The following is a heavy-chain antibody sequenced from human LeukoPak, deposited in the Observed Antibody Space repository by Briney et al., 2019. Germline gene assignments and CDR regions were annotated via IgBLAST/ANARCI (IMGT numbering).Heavy chain of an antibody. CDR1: GGSFSGYY. J-gene: IGHJ4*02. Sequence: ETLSLTCAVYGGSFSGYYWSWVRQAPGKGLEWVSAISGSGGSTYYADSVKGRFTISRDNSKNTLYLQMNSLRAEDTAVYYCAKNSGSYSFFDYWGQGTLVTVSS. D-gene: IGHD3-10*01. CDR2: ISGSGGST. CDR3: AKNSGSYSFFDY. V-gene: IGHV3-23*01.